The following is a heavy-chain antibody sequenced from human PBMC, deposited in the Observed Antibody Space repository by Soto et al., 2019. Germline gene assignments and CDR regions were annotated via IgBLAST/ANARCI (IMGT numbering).Heavy chain of an antibody. CDR2: IWYDGSNK. Sequence: ESGGGVVQPGRSLRLSCAASGFTFSSYGMHWVRQAPGKGLEWVAVIWYDGSNKYYADSVKGRFTISRDNSKNTLYLQMNSLRAEDTAVYYCARVKDSSSPLGYWGQGTLVTVSS. CDR3: ARVKDSSSPLGY. V-gene: IGHV3-33*01. D-gene: IGHD6-6*01. J-gene: IGHJ4*02. CDR1: GFTFSSYG.